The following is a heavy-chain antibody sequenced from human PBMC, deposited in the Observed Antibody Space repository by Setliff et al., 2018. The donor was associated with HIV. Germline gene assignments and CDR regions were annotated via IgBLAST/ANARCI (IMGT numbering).Heavy chain of an antibody. D-gene: IGHD3-22*01. CDR2: IYASGRI. CDR1: GGSISSGSYY. V-gene: IGHV4-61*02. Sequence: SETLSLTCTVSGGSISSGSYYWSWIRQPAGKGLEWIGRIYASGRIDYNPSLKSRVTISVDTSNKQFSLNLSSVTAADTAVYYCARDSDYYDSSTYRLDYWGQGTLVTVSS. CDR3: ARDSDYYDSSTYRLDY. J-gene: IGHJ4*02.